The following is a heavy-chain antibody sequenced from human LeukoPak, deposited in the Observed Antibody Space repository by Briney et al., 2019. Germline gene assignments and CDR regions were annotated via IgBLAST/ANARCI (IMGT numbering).Heavy chain of an antibody. Sequence: ASVKVSCKASGGTFSSYAISWVRQAPGQGLEWMGGIIPIFGTANYAQKFQGRVTITTDESTSTAYMELSSLGSEDTAVYYCARTQWLVDYYYYYYMDVWGKGTTVTVSS. V-gene: IGHV1-69*05. CDR2: IIPIFGTA. J-gene: IGHJ6*03. CDR1: GGTFSSYA. D-gene: IGHD6-19*01. CDR3: ARTQWLVDYYYYYYMDV.